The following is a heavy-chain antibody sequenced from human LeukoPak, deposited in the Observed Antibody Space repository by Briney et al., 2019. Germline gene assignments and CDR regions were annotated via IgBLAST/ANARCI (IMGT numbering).Heavy chain of an antibody. V-gene: IGHV1-46*01. CDR3: ARDQKEMIVGALDI. D-gene: IGHD3-22*01. CDR2: INPSGGST. J-gene: IGHJ3*02. CDR1: AYTLTNYY. Sequence: GASVTVSFKPSAYTLTNYYMHWVRQAPGQGLEGMGIINPSGGSTSYAQKFQGRVTTTADESTSTAYMELSSLRSEDTAVYYCARDQKEMIVGALDIWGQGTMVTVSS.